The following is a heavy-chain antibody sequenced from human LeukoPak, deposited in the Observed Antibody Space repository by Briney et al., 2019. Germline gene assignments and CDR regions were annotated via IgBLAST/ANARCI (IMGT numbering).Heavy chain of an antibody. CDR1: GFTVSSNY. J-gene: IGHJ4*02. CDR2: ISSSSSTI. V-gene: IGHV3-48*01. Sequence: GGSLRLSCAASGFTVSSNYMSWVRQAPGKGLEWVSYISSSSSTIYYADSVKGRFTISRDNAKNSLYLQMNSLRAEDTAVYYCARDTIFGVVIPFDYWGQGTLVTVSS. CDR3: ARDTIFGVVIPFDY. D-gene: IGHD3-3*01.